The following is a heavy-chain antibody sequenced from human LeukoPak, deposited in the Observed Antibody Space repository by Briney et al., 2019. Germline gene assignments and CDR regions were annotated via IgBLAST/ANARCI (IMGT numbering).Heavy chain of an antibody. CDR1: GFPFSYFW. D-gene: IGHD7-27*01. V-gene: IGHV3-7*01. Sequence: TGGSLRLFRVASGFPFSYFWMSWVRQAPGKGLVWGADIKKDGSEKDYVDSVKGRFTISRDNAKNSLYLQMDSLRAEDTAVYYCATYTNWVAGDVWGQGTTVSVSS. J-gene: IGHJ6*02. CDR3: ATYTNWVAGDV. CDR2: IKKDGSEK.